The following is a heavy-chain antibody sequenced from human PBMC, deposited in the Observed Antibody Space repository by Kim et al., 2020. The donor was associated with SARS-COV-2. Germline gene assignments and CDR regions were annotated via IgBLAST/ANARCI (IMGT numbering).Heavy chain of an antibody. V-gene: IGHV3-7*04. Sequence: KGRFTISRDNAKNSLYLQMNSLRAEDTAVYYCARDRYSSSWYFTSNWFDPWGQGTLVTVSS. CDR3: ARDRYSSSWYFTSNWFDP. J-gene: IGHJ5*02. D-gene: IGHD6-13*01.